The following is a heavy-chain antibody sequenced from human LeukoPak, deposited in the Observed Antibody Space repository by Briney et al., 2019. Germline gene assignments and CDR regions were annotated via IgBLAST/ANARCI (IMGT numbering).Heavy chain of an antibody. Sequence: SESLSLTCTVPGGSISSSSYYWGWIRQPPGKGLEWIGSIYYSGSTYYNPSLKSRVTISVDTSKNQFSLKLSSVTAADTAVYYCARHVGDYYDSSGYYLDYWGQGTLVTVSS. CDR1: GGSISSSSYY. CDR2: IYYSGST. CDR3: ARHVGDYYDSSGYYLDY. D-gene: IGHD3-22*01. V-gene: IGHV4-39*01. J-gene: IGHJ4*02.